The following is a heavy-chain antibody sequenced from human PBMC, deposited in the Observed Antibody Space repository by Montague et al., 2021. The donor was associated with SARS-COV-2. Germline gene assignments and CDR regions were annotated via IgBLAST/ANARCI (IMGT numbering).Heavy chain of an antibody. CDR2: ISWNRGSI. CDR3: AKGMEVVVTANLDY. D-gene: IGHD2-21*02. CDR1: GVTFGDYA. V-gene: IGHV3-9*01. J-gene: IGHJ4*02. Sequence: SLRPSCAAAGVTFGDYAMDWVRQAQGKGLEWVSGISWNRGSIGYADSVKGRFTISRDNAKNSLYLQMNSLRAEDTALYYCAKGMEVVVTANLDYWGQGTLVTVSS.